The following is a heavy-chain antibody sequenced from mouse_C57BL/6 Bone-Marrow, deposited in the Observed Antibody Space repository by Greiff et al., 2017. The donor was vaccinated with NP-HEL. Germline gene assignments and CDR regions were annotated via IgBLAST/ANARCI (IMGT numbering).Heavy chain of an antibody. CDR2: IYPGGGYT. J-gene: IGHJ4*01. CDR3: ARLGLRRYYYAMDY. Sequence: VQLQQSGAELVRPGTSVKMSCKASGYTFTNYWIGWAKQRPGHGLEWIGDIYPGGGYTNYNEKFKGKATLTADKSSSTAYMQFSSLTSEDSAIYYCARLGLRRYYYAMDYWGQGTSVTVSS. D-gene: IGHD2-4*01. V-gene: IGHV1-63*01. CDR1: GYTFTNYW.